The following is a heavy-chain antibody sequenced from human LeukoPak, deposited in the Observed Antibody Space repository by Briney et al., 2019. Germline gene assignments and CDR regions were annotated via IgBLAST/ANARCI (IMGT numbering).Heavy chain of an antibody. V-gene: IGHV1-18*01. CDR3: ARNPQSYCSGGSCYSSLYYYYYMDV. Sequence: ASVKVSCKASGYTFTSYAMHWVRQAPGQRLEWMGWISAYNGNTNYAQKLQGRVTMTTDTSTSTAYMELRSLRSDDTAVYYCARNPQSYCSGGSCYSSLYYYYYMDVWGKGTTVTISS. D-gene: IGHD2-15*01. CDR1: GYTFTSYA. CDR2: ISAYNGNT. J-gene: IGHJ6*03.